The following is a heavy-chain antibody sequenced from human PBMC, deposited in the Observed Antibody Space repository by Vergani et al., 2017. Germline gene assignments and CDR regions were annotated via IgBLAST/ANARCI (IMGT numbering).Heavy chain of an antibody. D-gene: IGHD3-10*01. Sequence: EVQPAESGGGLVKSGGSLRLSCAVSGFTFSSYSMNWVRQAPGKGLEWVSSISSSSSYIYYADSVKGRFTISRDNAKNSLYLQMNSLRAEDTAVYYCASLGYGSGSSGAHDAFDIWGQGTMVTVSS. CDR2: ISSSSSYI. V-gene: IGHV3-21*01. CDR1: GFTFSSYS. CDR3: ASLGYGSGSSGAHDAFDI. J-gene: IGHJ3*02.